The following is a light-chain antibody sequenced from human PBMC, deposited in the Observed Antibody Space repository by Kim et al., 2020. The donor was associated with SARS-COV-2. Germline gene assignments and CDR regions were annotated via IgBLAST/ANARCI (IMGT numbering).Light chain of an antibody. CDR1: QGISKD. Sequence: SASVGATAPITCRASQGISKDLAWYQQKPGNAPKLLIFAASALQSGVPTRFSGSGSGTDFTLTISSLQPEDVATYYCQKYNGAPWTFGQGTKLEI. J-gene: IGKJ1*01. CDR2: AAS. CDR3: QKYNGAPWT. V-gene: IGKV1-27*01.